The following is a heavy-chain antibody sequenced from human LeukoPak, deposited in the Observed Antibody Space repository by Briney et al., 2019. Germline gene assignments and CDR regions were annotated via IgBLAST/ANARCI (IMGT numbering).Heavy chain of an antibody. CDR3: ARVGVYYYYGMDV. V-gene: IGHV3-53*01. CDR2: IYSGGST. J-gene: IGHJ6*02. Sequence: GGSLRLSCAASGFTVSSNYMSWVRQAPGKGLEWVSVIYSGGSTYYADSVKGRFTISRDNAKNSLYLQMNGLRAEDTAVYYCARVGVYYYYGMDVWGQGTTVTVSS. CDR1: GFTVSSNY.